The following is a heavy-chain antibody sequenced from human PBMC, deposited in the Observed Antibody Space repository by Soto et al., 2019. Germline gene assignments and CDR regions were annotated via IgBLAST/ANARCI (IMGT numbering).Heavy chain of an antibody. CDR1: GFTFSTYR. J-gene: IGHJ4*02. CDR2: IRYDGSNK. D-gene: IGHD5-18*01. Sequence: QVQLVESGGGVVQPGKSLRLSCAASGFTFSTYRMHWVRQAPGKGLEWVAVIRYDGSNKYHGDSLKGRFTISRDNSKNTLYLQINNLRAEDTAVYYCGRDGALGDTAVVDSWGQGTLVTVSS. CDR3: GRDGALGDTAVVDS. V-gene: IGHV3-33*01.